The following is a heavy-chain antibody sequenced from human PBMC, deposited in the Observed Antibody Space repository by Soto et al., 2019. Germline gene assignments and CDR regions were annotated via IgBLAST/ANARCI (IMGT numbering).Heavy chain of an antibody. CDR2: IIPIFSTP. J-gene: IGHJ6*02. V-gene: IGHV1-69*13. D-gene: IGHD2-15*01. CDR1: GGGFGNSA. CDR3: ARDKDRQQLGGNYYYGIDV. Sequence: SVKVSCKAAGGGFGNSASSWVRQAPGQGLEWMGGIIPIFSTPDYAQKFQGRVTITADESTTTAYMELTSLKSEDTAVYYCARDKDRQQLGGNYYYGIDVWGQGTTVTVSS.